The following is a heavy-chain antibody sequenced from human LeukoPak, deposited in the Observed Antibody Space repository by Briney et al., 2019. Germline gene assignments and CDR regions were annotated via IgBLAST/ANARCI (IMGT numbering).Heavy chain of an antibody. CDR1: GDSVSRRSAA. V-gene: IGHV6-1*01. CDR2: TYYRSKWYN. J-gene: IGHJ3*01. CDR3: ARHCSGGSCYSAYGFDV. Sequence: SQTLSLTCDISGDSVSRRSAAWNWIRPSPSRGLEWLGRTYYRSKWYNDYAVSVKSRITINADTSKNQFSLRLNSVTPEDTAVYYCARHCSGGSCYSAYGFDVWGQGTMVTVSS. D-gene: IGHD2-15*01.